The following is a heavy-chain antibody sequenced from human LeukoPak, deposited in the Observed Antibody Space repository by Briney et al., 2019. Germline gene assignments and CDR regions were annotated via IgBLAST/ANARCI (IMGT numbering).Heavy chain of an antibody. V-gene: IGHV6-1*01. J-gene: IGHJ4*02. CDR3: ARGGSGMTVALFDQ. CDR1: GDSVSRTNAA. Sequence: SQTLSLTCAISGDSVSRTNAAWNWIRQSPSRGLEWLGRTYYRTKWYTDSAISVKSRTINNPDTSKNQFSLQLISVTPEDTAVYYCARGGSGMTVALFDQWGQGIPVTVSS. D-gene: IGHD6-19*01. CDR2: TYYRTKWYT.